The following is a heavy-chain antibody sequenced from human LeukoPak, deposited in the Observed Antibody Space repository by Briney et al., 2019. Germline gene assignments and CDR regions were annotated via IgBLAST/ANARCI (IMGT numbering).Heavy chain of an antibody. D-gene: IGHD5-24*01. Sequence: PSETLSLTCTVSGGSISSYYWSWIRQPAGKGLEWIGRIYTSGSTNYNPSLKSRVTMSVDTSKNQFSLRLSSVTAADTAVYYCARDKRGDGYGDFDYWGQGTLVTVSS. J-gene: IGHJ4*02. CDR3: ARDKRGDGYGDFDY. CDR1: GGSISSYY. V-gene: IGHV4-4*07. CDR2: IYTSGST.